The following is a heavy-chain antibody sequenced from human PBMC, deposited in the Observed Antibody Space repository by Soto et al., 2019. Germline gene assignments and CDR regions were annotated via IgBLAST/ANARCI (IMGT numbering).Heavy chain of an antibody. V-gene: IGHV3-30-3*01. J-gene: IGHJ4*02. Sequence: GGSLRLSCAASGFTFSSYAMHWVRQAPGKGLEWVAVISYDGSNKYYADSVKGRFTISRDNSKNTLYLQMNSLRAEDTAVYYCARDAEDDSSGYYYFDYWGQGTLVTVSS. CDR2: ISYDGSNK. CDR1: GFTFSSYA. CDR3: ARDAEDDSSGYYYFDY. D-gene: IGHD3-22*01.